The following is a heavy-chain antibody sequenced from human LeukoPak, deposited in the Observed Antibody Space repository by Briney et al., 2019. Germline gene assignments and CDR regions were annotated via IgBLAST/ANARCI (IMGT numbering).Heavy chain of an antibody. CDR2: IYYSGST. CDR3: ARAEALLWFWFDP. CDR1: GGSISSGDYY. V-gene: IGHV4-61*08. D-gene: IGHD3-10*01. J-gene: IGHJ5*02. Sequence: PSETLSLTCTVSGGSISSGDYYWSWIRQPPGKGLEWIGYIYYSGSTNYNPSLKSRVTISVDTSKNQLSLKLSSVTAADTAVYYCARAEALLWFWFDPWGQGTLVTVSS.